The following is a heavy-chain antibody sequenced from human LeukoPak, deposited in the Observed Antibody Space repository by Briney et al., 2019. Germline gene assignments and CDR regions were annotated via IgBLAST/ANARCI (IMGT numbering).Heavy chain of an antibody. V-gene: IGHV3-64*01. D-gene: IGHD2-15*01. Sequence: GGSLRLSCEASGSSFSSYAMHWVRQAPGKGLEYVSAISDNGGSTYYANSVKGRFTISRDNSKNTLYLQMGSLRVEDMALYYCARDDGGSPGGWGQGTLVTVSS. CDR2: ISDNGGST. J-gene: IGHJ4*02. CDR1: GSSFSSYA. CDR3: ARDDGGSPGG.